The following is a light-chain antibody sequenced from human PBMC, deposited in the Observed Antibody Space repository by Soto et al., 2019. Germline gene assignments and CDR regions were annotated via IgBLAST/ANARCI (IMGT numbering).Light chain of an antibody. CDR1: QSVSNN. V-gene: IGKV3-15*01. Sequence: IVLTQSPGTLSLSPGERATLSCRASQSVSNNYLAWYQQKPGQAPRLLIYGASTRATGIPARFSGSGSGTEFTLTISSLQSEDFAVYYCQQYNNWPPGITFGPGTKVDIK. CDR3: QQYNNWPPGIT. CDR2: GAS. J-gene: IGKJ3*01.